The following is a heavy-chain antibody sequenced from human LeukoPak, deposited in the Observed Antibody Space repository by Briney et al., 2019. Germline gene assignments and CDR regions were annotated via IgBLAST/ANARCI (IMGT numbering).Heavy chain of an antibody. J-gene: IGHJ3*02. CDR1: DASISGHY. CDR2: ISYIGST. D-gene: IGHD1-14*01. Sequence: SETLSLTCTVSDASISGHYLTWIRQPPGKGLEWIGYISYIGSTNYNPSLKSRVTISVDTFKNLFSLRLRSVTAADTAVYYCARDQISINALDMWGQGTMVTVSS. V-gene: IGHV4-59*11. CDR3: ARDQISINALDM.